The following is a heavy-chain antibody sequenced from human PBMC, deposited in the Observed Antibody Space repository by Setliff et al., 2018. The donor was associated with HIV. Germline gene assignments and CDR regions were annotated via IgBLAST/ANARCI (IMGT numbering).Heavy chain of an antibody. V-gene: IGHV4-39*01. CDR1: GGSISSSSYY. J-gene: IGHJ3*02. D-gene: IGHD4-17*01. CDR3: ARRGDYDVFHI. CDR2: FHYSAST. Sequence: SETLSLTCNVSGGSISSSSYYWGWIRQPPGKGLEWIGSFHYSASTSYNPSLRRRVTISVDTSKNQFSLKLTSVTAADTAVYYCARRGDYDVFHIWGQGTMVTVSS.